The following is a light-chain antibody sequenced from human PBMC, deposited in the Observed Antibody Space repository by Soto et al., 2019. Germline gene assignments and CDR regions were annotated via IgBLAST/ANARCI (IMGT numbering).Light chain of an antibody. J-gene: IGKJ4*01. V-gene: IGKV3-20*01. CDR2: GAS. CDR1: QSVSSN. Sequence: EIVLAQSPVTLSLSPGERATLSCRASQSVSSNLAWYQQKPGQAPRLLIYGASSRATGIPDRFSGSGSGTEFSLTISRLEPEDFAVYYCHQYGISPFGGGTKVDIK. CDR3: HQYGISP.